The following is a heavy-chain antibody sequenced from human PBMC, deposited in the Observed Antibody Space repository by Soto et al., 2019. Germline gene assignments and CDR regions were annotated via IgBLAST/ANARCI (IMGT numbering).Heavy chain of an antibody. V-gene: IGHV3-48*01. CDR3: ASGYSSGWYDYFDY. CDR1: GFTFSSYS. Sequence: SLRLSCAASGFTFSSYSMNWVRQAPGKGLEWVSYISSSSSTIYYADSVKGRFTISRDNAKNSLYLQMNSLRAEDTAVYYCASGYSSGWYDYFDYWGQGTLVTVSS. D-gene: IGHD6-19*01. J-gene: IGHJ4*02. CDR2: ISSSSSTI.